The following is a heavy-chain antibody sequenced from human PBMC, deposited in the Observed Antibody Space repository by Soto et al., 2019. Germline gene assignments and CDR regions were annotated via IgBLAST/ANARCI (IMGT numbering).Heavy chain of an antibody. CDR1: GFTFIVSA. Sequence: EVQLVESGGGLVQPGGSLKLSCAASGFTFIVSAMHWVRQASGKGLAWVGRVRSKGNNYATTYAASVKGRFTISRDDSKNTAYLQMNSLKTEDPAVYFCSRFSPSEIWYFDLWGRGTLVTVSS. CDR3: SRFSPSEIWYFDL. CDR2: VRSKGNNYAT. V-gene: IGHV3-73*02. J-gene: IGHJ2*01.